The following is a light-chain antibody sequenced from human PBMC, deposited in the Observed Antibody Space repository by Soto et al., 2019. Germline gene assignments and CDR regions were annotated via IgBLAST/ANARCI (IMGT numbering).Light chain of an antibody. CDR3: SSYTSSSTRV. V-gene: IGLV2-14*01. CDR2: DVS. J-gene: IGLJ2*01. CDR1: SSDVGGYNY. Sequence: QSVLTQPASVAGSPGQSITISCTGTSSDVGGYNYVSWYQQHPCKAPKLMIDDVSNRPSGVSNSFSGSKSGNTASLAISGLQAEDEADYYCSSYTSSSTRVFGGGTKLTVL.